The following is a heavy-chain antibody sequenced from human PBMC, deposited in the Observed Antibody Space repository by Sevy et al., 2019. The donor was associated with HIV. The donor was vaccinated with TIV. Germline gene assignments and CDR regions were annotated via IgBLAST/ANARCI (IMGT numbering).Heavy chain of an antibody. CDR2: ISGSGGST. Sequence: GGCLRLSCAASGFTFSSYAMSWVRQAPGKGLERVSAISGSGGSTYYADSVKGRFTISRDNSKNTLYLQMNSLRAEDTAVYYCAKELYGYCSGGSCELNDWGQGTLVTVSS. V-gene: IGHV3-23*01. J-gene: IGHJ4*02. CDR1: GFTFSSYA. D-gene: IGHD2-15*01. CDR3: AKELYGYCSGGSCELND.